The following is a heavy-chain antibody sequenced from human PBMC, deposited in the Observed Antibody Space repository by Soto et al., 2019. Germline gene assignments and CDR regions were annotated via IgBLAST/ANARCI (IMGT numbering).Heavy chain of an antibody. J-gene: IGHJ4*02. CDR1: GYSFAGYW. D-gene: IGHD3-22*01. Sequence: PGESLKISCKGSGYSFAGYWITWVRQKPGKGLEWMGRIDPSDSQTYYTPSFRGHVTISATKSITTVFLQWSSLRASDTAMYYCARQIYDSDTGPNFQYYFDSWGQGTPVTVSS. V-gene: IGHV5-10-1*01. CDR2: IDPSDSQT. CDR3: ARQIYDSDTGPNFQYYFDS.